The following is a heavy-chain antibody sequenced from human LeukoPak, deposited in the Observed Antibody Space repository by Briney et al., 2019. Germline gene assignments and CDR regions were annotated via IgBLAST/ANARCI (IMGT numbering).Heavy chain of an antibody. V-gene: IGHV4-59*01. D-gene: IGHD5-18*01. CDR1: GGSISSYY. Sequence: SETLSLACTVSGGSISSYYWSWIRQPAGQVLEWVGCIYYSGRTNYNPSLKSRVTISVDTSKNQFSLKLSSVTAADTAVYYCARISPYKYSYGVIDYWGQGTLVTVSS. J-gene: IGHJ4*02. CDR3: ARISPYKYSYGVIDY. CDR2: IYYSGRT.